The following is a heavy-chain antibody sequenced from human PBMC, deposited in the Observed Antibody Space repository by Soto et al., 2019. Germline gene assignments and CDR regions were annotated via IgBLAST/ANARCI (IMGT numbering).Heavy chain of an antibody. CDR1: GFTFSDYT. CDR3: ARRVEGYFDY. J-gene: IGHJ4*02. CDR2: ILADFNT. Sequence: EVQLLESGGGLVRPGGSLTLSCAASGFTFSDYTMTWVRQAPGKVLECISVILADFNTYYAGSVRGRFTISRDNSKNTLSLEMDSLRAEDTAVYYCARRVEGYFDYWGQRALVTVSS. V-gene: IGHV3-23*03.